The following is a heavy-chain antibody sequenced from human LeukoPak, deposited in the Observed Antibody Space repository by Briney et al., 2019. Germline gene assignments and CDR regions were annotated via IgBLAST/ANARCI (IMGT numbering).Heavy chain of an antibody. J-gene: IGHJ1*01. CDR3: ASEYSSSWGRSFQH. Sequence: KPSETPSLTCTVSGGSISSGSYYWDWIRQPPGKGLEWIGSIYYSGSTYYNPSLKSRVTISVDASKNQFSLKLSSVTAADTAVYYCASEYSSSWGRSFQHWGQGTLVTVSS. CDR2: IYYSGST. D-gene: IGHD6-13*01. CDR1: GGSISSGSYY. V-gene: IGHV4-39*07.